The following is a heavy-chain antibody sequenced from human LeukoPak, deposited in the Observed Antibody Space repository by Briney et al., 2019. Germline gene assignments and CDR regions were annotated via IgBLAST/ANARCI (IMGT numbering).Heavy chain of an antibody. CDR2: INHSGST. CDR1: GGSFSGYY. Sequence: SETLSLTCAVYGGSFSGYYWSWIRQPPGKGLEWIGEINHSGSTNYNPSLKSRVTISVDTSKNQFSLKLSSVTAADTAVYYCARVRRYCSGGSCYRNLDYWGQGTLVTVSS. D-gene: IGHD2-15*01. V-gene: IGHV4-34*01. J-gene: IGHJ4*02. CDR3: ARVRRYCSGGSCYRNLDY.